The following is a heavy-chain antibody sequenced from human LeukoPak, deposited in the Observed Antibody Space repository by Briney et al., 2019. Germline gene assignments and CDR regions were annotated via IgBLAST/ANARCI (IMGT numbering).Heavy chain of an antibody. D-gene: IGHD3-22*01. Sequence: QPGGSLRLSCAASGFTFNNYGMHWVRQAPGKGLEWVALIWYDGSNRDYADSVKGRFTISRDNSKNTLYLQMNSLRAEDTAVYYCARNDYDSSGYYLFDYWGQGTLVTVSS. CDR1: GFTFNNYG. CDR3: ARNDYDSSGYYLFDY. CDR2: IWYDGSNR. J-gene: IGHJ4*02. V-gene: IGHV3-33*01.